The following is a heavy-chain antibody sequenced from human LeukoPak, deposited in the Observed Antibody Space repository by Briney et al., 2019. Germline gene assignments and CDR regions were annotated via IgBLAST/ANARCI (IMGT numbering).Heavy chain of an antibody. CDR1: GFSLSTSGMC. V-gene: IGHV2-70*12. CDR3: AHSQVSTVTTTAFDY. CDR2: IDWDDDK. Sequence: SGPALVKPTQTLTLTCTFSGFSLSTSGMCVSWIRQPPGKALEWLARIDWDDDKYYSTSLKTRLTISKDTSKNQVVLTMTNMDPVDTATYYCAHSQVSTVTTTAFDYWGRGTLVTVSS. J-gene: IGHJ4*02. D-gene: IGHD4-17*01.